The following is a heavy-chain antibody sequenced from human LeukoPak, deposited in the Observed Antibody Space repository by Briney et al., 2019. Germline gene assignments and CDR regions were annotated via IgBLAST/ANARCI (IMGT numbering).Heavy chain of an antibody. CDR3: ARAYYGSGSYYMFGDYYYMDV. V-gene: IGHV3-7*01. J-gene: IGHJ6*03. Sequence: GGSLRLSCAASGFTFSSYWMSWVRQAPGKGLEWVANIKQDGSEKYYVDSVKGRFTISRDNAKNSLYLQMNSLRAEDTAVYYCARAYYGSGSYYMFGDYYYMDVWGKGTTVTVSS. D-gene: IGHD3-10*01. CDR1: GFTFSSYW. CDR2: IKQDGSEK.